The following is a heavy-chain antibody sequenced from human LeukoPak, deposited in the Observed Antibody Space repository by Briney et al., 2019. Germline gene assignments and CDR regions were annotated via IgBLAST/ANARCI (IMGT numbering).Heavy chain of an antibody. V-gene: IGHV3-7*01. J-gene: IGHJ6*03. D-gene: IGHD2-15*01. CDR2: IKQDGSEK. CDR1: GFTFSSYW. CDR3: ATGVRVAAPRGYYYYMDV. Sequence: GGSLRLSCAASGFTFSSYWMSWVRQAPGKGLEWVANIKQDGSEKYYVDSVKGRFTISRDNAKNSLYLQMNSLRAEDTAVYYCATGVRVAAPRGYYYYMDVWGKGTTVTVS.